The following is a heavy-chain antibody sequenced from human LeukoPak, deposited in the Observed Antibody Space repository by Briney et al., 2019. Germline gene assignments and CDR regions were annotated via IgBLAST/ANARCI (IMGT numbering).Heavy chain of an antibody. CDR2: IYTSGST. J-gene: IGHJ5*02. V-gene: IGHV4-61*02. Sequence: SQTLSLTCTVSGGSNSSGSYYWSWIRQPAGKGLEWIGRIYTSGSTNYNPSLKSRVTISVDTSKNQFSLKLSSVTAADTAVYYCARALYDSSLRATWFDPWGQGTLVTVSS. CDR3: ARALYDSSLRATWFDP. D-gene: IGHD3-22*01. CDR1: GGSNSSGSYY.